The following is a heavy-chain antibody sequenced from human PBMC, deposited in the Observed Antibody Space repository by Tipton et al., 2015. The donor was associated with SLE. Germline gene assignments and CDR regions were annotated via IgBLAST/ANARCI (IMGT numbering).Heavy chain of an antibody. CDR2: ISFDGSNK. Sequence: SLRLSCAASGFTFSSYAVHWVRQAPGKGLEWVAVISFDGSNKYYADSVKGRFTISRDNSKDTVYLQMNSLRTEDTAVYYCAGDHIYCGSTSCQYSSAFDIWGQGRMVTVSS. CDR3: AGDHIYCGSTSCQYSSAFDI. J-gene: IGHJ3*02. CDR1: GFTFSSYA. D-gene: IGHD2-2*01. V-gene: IGHV3-30*04.